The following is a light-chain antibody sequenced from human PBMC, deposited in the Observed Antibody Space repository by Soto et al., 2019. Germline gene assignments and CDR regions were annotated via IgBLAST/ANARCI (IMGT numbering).Light chain of an antibody. CDR2: GVS. CDR3: QQYGRSPGLFT. Sequence: EIVMTQSPATVSVSPGERATLSCRASQRVSNNLAWYQQKPGQGPRLLIYGVSTRATGIPDRFSGSGSGTDFTLTISRLEPEDFAVYYCQQYGRSPGLFTFGPGTKVDIK. J-gene: IGKJ3*01. V-gene: IGKV3-20*01. CDR1: QRVSNN.